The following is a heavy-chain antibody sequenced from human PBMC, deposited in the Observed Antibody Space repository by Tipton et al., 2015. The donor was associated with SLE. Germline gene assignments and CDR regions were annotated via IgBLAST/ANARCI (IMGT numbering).Heavy chain of an antibody. J-gene: IGHJ5*02. CDR2: VSHRGTT. D-gene: IGHD2-15*01. V-gene: IGHV4-34*01. Sequence: TLSLTCAVYGGTSRDYFWSWIRQPPGKGLEWIGEVSHRGTTNYNPSLDSRVTISLDRFNNQFTLKMTSVTAADTAVYYCARDGRGYCDNSGCSEYNWFDPWGQGTLVTVSS. CDR1: GGTSRDYF. CDR3: ARDGRGYCDNSGCSEYNWFDP.